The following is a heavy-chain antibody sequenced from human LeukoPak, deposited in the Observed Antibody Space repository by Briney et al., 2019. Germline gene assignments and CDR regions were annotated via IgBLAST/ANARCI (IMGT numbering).Heavy chain of an antibody. J-gene: IGHJ3*02. CDR2: IYHSGST. D-gene: IGHD5-12*01. CDR1: GGSISSGGYY. CDR3: AKRRVYSGYDPPHDAFDI. V-gene: IGHV4-30-2*01. Sequence: PSQTLSLTCTVSGGSISSGGYYWSWIRQPPGKGLEGIGYIYHSGSTYYNPSLKSRVTISVDRSKNQFSLKLSSVTAADTAVYYCAKRRVYSGYDPPHDAFDIWGQGTMVTVSS.